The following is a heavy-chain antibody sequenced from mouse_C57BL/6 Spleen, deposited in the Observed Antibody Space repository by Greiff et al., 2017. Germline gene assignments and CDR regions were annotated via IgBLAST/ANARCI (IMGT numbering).Heavy chain of an antibody. V-gene: IGHV1-81*01. CDR1: GYTFTSYG. CDR2: IYPRSGNT. D-gene: IGHD2-5*01. CDR3: ARRYYSNYYARDY. Sequence: VQLKQSGAELARPGASVKLSCKASGYTFTSYGISWVKQRTGQGLEWIGEIYPRSGNTYYNEKFKGKATLTADKSSSTAYMELRSLTSEDYAVYFCARRYYSNYYARDYWGQGTSVTVSS. J-gene: IGHJ4*01.